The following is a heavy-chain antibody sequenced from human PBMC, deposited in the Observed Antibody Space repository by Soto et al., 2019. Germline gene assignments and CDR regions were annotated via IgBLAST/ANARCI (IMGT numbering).Heavy chain of an antibody. CDR3: ARAQGYDYGDYHTDAFDI. D-gene: IGHD4-17*01. CDR1: GFTFSSYS. CDR2: ISSSSSYI. Sequence: GGSLRLSCAASGFTFSSYSMNWVRQAPGKGLEWVSSISSSSSYIYYADSVKGRFTISRDNAKNSLYLQMNSLRAEDTAVYYCARAQGYDYGDYHTDAFDIWGQGTMVTVSS. V-gene: IGHV3-21*01. J-gene: IGHJ3*02.